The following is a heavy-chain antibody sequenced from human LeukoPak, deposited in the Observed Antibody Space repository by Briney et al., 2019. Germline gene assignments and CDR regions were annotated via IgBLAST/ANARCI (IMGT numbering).Heavy chain of an antibody. J-gene: IGHJ4*02. CDR3: AKDGRGAPHDYGDYCDY. CDR2: ISSSSSYI. D-gene: IGHD4-17*01. Sequence: GGSLRLSCAASGFTFSSYSMNWVRQAPGKGLEWVSSISSSSSYIYYADSVKGRFTISRDNAKNSLYLQMNSLRAEDTAVYYCAKDGRGAPHDYGDYCDYWGQGTLVTVSS. CDR1: GFTFSSYS. V-gene: IGHV3-21*01.